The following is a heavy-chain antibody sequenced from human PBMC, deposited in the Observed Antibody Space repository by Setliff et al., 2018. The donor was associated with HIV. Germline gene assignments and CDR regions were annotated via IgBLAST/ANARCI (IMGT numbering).Heavy chain of an antibody. D-gene: IGHD2-2*01. CDR2: VYYDAST. CDR3: ARGGTSSNWFGP. Sequence: SETLSLTCTVSGGSISTHYWSWIRQPPGKGLEWIGTVYYDASTIYTPSLNSRVIISVDTSKSQFSLNLSSVTAADTAVYYCARGGTSSNWFGPWGQGTLVTVSS. CDR1: GGSISTHY. J-gene: IGHJ5*02. V-gene: IGHV4-59*11.